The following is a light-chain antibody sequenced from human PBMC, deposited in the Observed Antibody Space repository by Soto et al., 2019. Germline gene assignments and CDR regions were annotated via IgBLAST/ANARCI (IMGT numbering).Light chain of an antibody. CDR2: DAS. J-gene: IGKJ1*01. V-gene: IGKV3-20*01. CDR3: PQYGDSPVT. CDR1: QSVNSY. Sequence: EIVMTQSPVTLSLSPGERATLSCRASQSVNSYLAWYQQTPGQAPSLLISDASDRATGIPDRFSGSGSGTDFTLTSSRRVPEDFAVYYCPQYGDSPVTLGQGIKG.